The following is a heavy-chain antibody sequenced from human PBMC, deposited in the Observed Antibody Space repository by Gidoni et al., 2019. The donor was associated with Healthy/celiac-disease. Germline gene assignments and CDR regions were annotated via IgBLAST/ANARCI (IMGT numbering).Heavy chain of an antibody. D-gene: IGHD3-16*01. Sequence: QVQLVQSGAEVKKPGYSVKVSCKASGGTLRRYAISWVRQAPGQGLEWMGGIIPIFGTSNYAQKFQGSVTITADKSTSTAYMELISLRSEDTAVYYFAIHGGDDYYYYGMYVLGQGTTVTVSS. CDR3: AIHGGDDYYYYGMYV. CDR1: GGTLRRYA. CDR2: IIPIFGTS. V-gene: IGHV1-69*06. J-gene: IGHJ6*02.